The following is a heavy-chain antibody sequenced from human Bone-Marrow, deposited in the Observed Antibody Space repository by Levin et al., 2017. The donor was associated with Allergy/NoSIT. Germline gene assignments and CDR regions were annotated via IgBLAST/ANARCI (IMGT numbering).Heavy chain of an antibody. CDR3: ARDPLNYYDSSGPDYYYYGMDG. CDR2: ISYDGSNK. D-gene: IGHD3-22*01. Sequence: GESLKISCAASGFTFSSYAMHWVRQAPGKGLEWVAVISYDGSNKYYADSVKGRFTISRDNSKNTLYLQMNSLRAEDTAVYYCARDPLNYYDSSGPDYYYYGMDGWGQGTTVTVSS. V-gene: IGHV3-30*04. J-gene: IGHJ6*02. CDR1: GFTFSSYA.